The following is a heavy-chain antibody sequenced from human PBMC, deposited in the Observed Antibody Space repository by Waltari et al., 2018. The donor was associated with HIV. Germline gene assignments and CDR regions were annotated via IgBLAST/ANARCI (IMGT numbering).Heavy chain of an antibody. D-gene: IGHD6-19*01. CDR3: ANDVMAGHYYHYYGLDV. J-gene: IGHJ6*02. CDR1: GLTFFNYA. Sequence: EVQLLESGGGLVQPGGSLRLSCAASGLTFFNYAMSWVRQVPGWGREWISGISGSGSGTYYADSGKGRFTISRDNSKNTLYLQMNSLRAEDTAVYYCANDVMAGHYYHYYGLDVWGQGTTVTVSS. V-gene: IGHV3-23*01. CDR2: ISGSGSGT.